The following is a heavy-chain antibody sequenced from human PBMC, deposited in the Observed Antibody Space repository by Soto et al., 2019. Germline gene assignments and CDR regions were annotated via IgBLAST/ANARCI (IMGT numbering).Heavy chain of an antibody. J-gene: IGHJ4*02. CDR3: TKQIYGGNS. V-gene: IGHV3-73*01. Sequence: PGESLKISCATSGFTFSASAMHWVRQVSGKGLEWIARIRSKANNYATTYAASVKGRFTISRDDSENTVYLQMNSLKTEDTAIYYCTKQIYGGNSWGQGTLVTVSS. CDR2: IRSKANNYAT. D-gene: IGHD2-21*02. CDR1: GFTFSASA.